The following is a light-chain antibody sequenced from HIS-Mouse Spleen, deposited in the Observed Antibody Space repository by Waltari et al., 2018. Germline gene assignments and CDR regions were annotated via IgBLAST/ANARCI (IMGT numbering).Light chain of an antibody. Sequence: EIVLTQSPGTLSLYPGERATLSCRAGQSVSSSYLAWYQQKPGQAPRLLIYGASSRATGIPDRFSGSGSGTDFTLTISRLEPEDFAVYYCQQYGSSPWTFGQGTKVEIK. CDR3: QQYGSSPWT. CDR2: GAS. J-gene: IGKJ1*01. CDR1: QSVSSSY. V-gene: IGKV3-20*01.